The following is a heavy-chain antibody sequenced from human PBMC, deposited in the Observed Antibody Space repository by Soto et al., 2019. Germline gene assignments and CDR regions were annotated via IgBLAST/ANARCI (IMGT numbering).Heavy chain of an antibody. V-gene: IGHV1-18*01. D-gene: IGHD3-10*01. CDR2: ISAYNGNT. J-gene: IGHJ3*02. CDR1: GYTFTSYG. CDR3: ATEPITMVRGPPTI. Sequence: QVQLVQSGAEVKKPGASVKVSCKASGYTFTSYGISWVRQAPGQGLEWMGWISAYNGNTNYAQKLQGRVTMTTDTSTSTAYMELRSLRSDDTAVYYWATEPITMVRGPPTIWGQGTMVTVSS.